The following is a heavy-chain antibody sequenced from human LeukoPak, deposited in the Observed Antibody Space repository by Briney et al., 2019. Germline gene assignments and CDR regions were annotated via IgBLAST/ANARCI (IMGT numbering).Heavy chain of an antibody. CDR2: IYYSGST. J-gene: IGHJ4*02. CDR1: GGSISSYY. D-gene: IGHD6-19*01. V-gene: IGHV4-59*01. CDR3: ATRSGSGWFFDY. Sequence: PSETLSLTCTVSGGSISSYYWSWIRQPPGKGLEYIGYIYYSGSTNYNPSLKSRVTISVDTSRNQFSLKLYSVTAADTAVYYCATRSGSGWFFDYWGQGNLVTVSS.